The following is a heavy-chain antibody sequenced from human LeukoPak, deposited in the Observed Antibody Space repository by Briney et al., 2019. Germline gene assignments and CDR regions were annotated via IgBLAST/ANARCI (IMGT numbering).Heavy chain of an antibody. V-gene: IGHV3-30-3*01. D-gene: IGHD6-13*01. CDR1: GFTFSSYA. J-gene: IGHJ4*02. CDR3: ARASYSSSRPYFDY. Sequence: TGGSLRLSCAASGFTFSSYAMHWVRQAPGKGLEWVAVISYDGSNKYYADSVKGRFTISRDNSKNTLYLQMNSLRAEDMAVYYCARASYSSSRPYFDYWGQGTLVTVSS. CDR2: ISYDGSNK.